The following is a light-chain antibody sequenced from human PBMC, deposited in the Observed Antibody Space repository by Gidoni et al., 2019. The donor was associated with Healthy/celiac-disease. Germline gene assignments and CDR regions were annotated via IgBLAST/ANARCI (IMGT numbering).Light chain of an antibody. CDR2: AAS. CDR1: QSISSY. CDR3: QQSYSTPLT. Sequence: DIQMTQSPSSLSASVGDRVTITCRASQSISSYLNWHQQKPGKAPKFLIYAASSLQSGVPSRFSGSGSGTDFTLTISSLQPEDFATYYCQQSYSTPLTFXGXTKVEIK. V-gene: IGKV1-39*01. J-gene: IGKJ4*01.